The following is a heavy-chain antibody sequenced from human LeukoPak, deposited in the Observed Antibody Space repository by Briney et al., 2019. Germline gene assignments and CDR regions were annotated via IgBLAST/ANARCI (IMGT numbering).Heavy chain of an antibody. Sequence: GGSLRLSCAASGFTFSNAWMNWVRQAPGKGLVWVSRIASDGSSTTYADSVKGRFGIPRDNAKNTLYLQMNSLRVEDTAVYYCARGRPHGNDYWGQGTLVTVSS. V-gene: IGHV3-74*01. D-gene: IGHD4-23*01. CDR2: IASDGSST. CDR1: GFTFSNAW. CDR3: ARGRPHGNDY. J-gene: IGHJ4*02.